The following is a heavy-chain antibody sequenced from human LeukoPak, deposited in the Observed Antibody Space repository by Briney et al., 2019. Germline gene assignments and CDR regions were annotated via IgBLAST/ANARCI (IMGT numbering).Heavy chain of an antibody. D-gene: IGHD3-3*01. CDR2: INHSGST. V-gene: IGHV4-34*01. Sequence: SETLSLTCAVYGGSFSGYYWSWIRQPPGKGLEWIGEINHSGSTNYNPSRKSRVTISVDTSKNQFSLKLSSVTAADTAVYYCARAGVVWFDPWGQGTLVTVSS. CDR3: ARAGVVWFDP. CDR1: GGSFSGYY. J-gene: IGHJ5*02.